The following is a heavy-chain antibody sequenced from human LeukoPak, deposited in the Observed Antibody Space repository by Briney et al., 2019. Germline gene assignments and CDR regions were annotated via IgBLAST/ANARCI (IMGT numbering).Heavy chain of an antibody. CDR1: NGSITSSY. CDR3: ARKTSIAARPGYFDY. CDR2: IYTSGST. J-gene: IGHJ4*02. D-gene: IGHD6-6*01. V-gene: IGHV4-4*09. Sequence: SETLSLTCTVSNGSITSSYWSWIRQPPGKGLEWIGYIYTSGSTNYNPSLKSRVTISVDTSKNQFSLKLSSVTAADTAVYYCARKTSIAARPGYFDYWGQGTLVTVSS.